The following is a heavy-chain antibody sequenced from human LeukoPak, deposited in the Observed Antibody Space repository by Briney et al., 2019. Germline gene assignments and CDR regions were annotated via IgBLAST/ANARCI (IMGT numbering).Heavy chain of an antibody. J-gene: IGHJ4*02. D-gene: IGHD6-13*01. CDR1: GGSISSYY. CDR3: ARGGGSSSSWTIDY. V-gene: IGHV4-4*07. CDR2: IYTSGST. Sequence: SETLFLTCTVSGGSISSYYWSWIRQPAGKGLEWIGRIYTSGSTNYNPSLKSRVTMSVDTSKNQFSLKLSSVTAADTAVYYCARGGGSSSSWTIDYWGQGTLVTVSS.